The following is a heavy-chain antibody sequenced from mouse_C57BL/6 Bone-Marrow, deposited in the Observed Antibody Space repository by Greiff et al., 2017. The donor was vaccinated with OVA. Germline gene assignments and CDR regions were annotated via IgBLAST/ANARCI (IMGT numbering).Heavy chain of an antibody. CDR3: ARSLLGLRFDY. J-gene: IGHJ2*01. Sequence: QVHVKQPGTDLVKPGASVKLSCKASGYTFTSYWMHWVQQRPGQGLEWIGNINPSNGGTNYHEKFKSTATLTVDKSSSTAYMQLSSLTSEDSAVYYCARSLLGLRFDYWGQGTTLTVSS. D-gene: IGHD2-2*01. V-gene: IGHV1-53*01. CDR1: GYTFTSYW. CDR2: INPSNGGT.